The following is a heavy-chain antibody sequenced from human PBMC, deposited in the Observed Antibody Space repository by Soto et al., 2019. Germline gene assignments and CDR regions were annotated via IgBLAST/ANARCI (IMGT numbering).Heavy chain of an antibody. Sequence: SETLSLTCAVYGGSFSGYYWSWIRQPPGKGLEWIGEINHSGSTNYNPSLKSRVTISVDTSKNQFSLKLSSVTAADTAVYCCASNQGFGLGRGVNHPPNWFDPWGQGTMVTVSS. D-gene: IGHD3-10*01. V-gene: IGHV4-34*01. CDR3: ASNQGFGLGRGVNHPPNWFDP. J-gene: IGHJ5*02. CDR1: GGSFSGYY. CDR2: INHSGST.